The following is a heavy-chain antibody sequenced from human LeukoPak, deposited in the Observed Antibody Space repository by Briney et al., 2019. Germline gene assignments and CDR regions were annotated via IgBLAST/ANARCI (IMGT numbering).Heavy chain of an antibody. CDR2: IYSGGST. CDR1: GLTVSNNY. CDR3: ARGENYYDSSGYTQDY. J-gene: IGHJ4*02. V-gene: IGHV3-66*01. D-gene: IGHD3-22*01. Sequence: GGSLRLSCAAAGLTVSNNYMSWVRQPPGKGLEWVSIIYSGGSTYYADSLKGRFTISRDNSKNTLYLQMNSLRAEDTAAYYCARGENYYDSSGYTQDYWGQGTLVTVSS.